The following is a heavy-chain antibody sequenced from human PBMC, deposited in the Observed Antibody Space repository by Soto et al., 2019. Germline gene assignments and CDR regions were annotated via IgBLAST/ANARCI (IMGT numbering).Heavy chain of an antibody. D-gene: IGHD3-16*01. CDR1: GDSISSGNKY. V-gene: IGHV4-30-4*01. CDR3: ARVPSPFDYYYAMDV. J-gene: IGHJ6*02. CDR2: VFSSGTT. Sequence: VQLRESGPGLVKPSQTLSLTCTVSGDSISSGNKYWSWIRQPPGKGLEWIGYVFSSGTTYYNPSLKGRVSISLDASENQFSLKFASVTDADSAVYYCARVPSPFDYYYAMDVWGQGPTVTVSS.